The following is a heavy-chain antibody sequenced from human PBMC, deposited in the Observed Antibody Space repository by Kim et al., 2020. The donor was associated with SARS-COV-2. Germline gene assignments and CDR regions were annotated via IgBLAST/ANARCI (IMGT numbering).Heavy chain of an antibody. CDR3: AKVYGGNRWFDP. Sequence: GGSLRLSCAASGFTFSSYAMSWVRQAPGKGLEWVSAISGSGGSTYYADSVNGRFTISRDNSKNTLYLQMNSLRAEDTAVYYCAKVYGGNRWFDPWGQGTLVTVSS. D-gene: IGHD2-15*01. CDR1: GFTFSSYA. J-gene: IGHJ5*02. V-gene: IGHV3-23*01. CDR2: ISGSGGST.